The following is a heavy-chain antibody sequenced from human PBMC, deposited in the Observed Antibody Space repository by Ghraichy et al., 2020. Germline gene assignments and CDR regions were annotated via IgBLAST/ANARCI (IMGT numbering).Heavy chain of an antibody. CDR2: INHSGST. CDR3: ARAVSVPAASHYYFYMDV. V-gene: IGHV4-34*01. CDR1: GGSFSGCY. Sequence: SETLSLTCAVYGGSFSGCYWSWIRQPPGKGLEWIGEINHSGSTNYNPSLKSRVTISVDTSKNQFSLKLSSVTAADTAVYYCARAVSVPAASHYYFYMDVWGKGTTVTVSS. J-gene: IGHJ6*03. D-gene: IGHD2-2*01.